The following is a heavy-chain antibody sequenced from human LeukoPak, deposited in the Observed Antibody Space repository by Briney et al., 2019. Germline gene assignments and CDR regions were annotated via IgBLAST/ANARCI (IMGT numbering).Heavy chain of an antibody. CDR3: EFIDCYHSCELLR. V-gene: IGHV4-34*01. Sequence: PSETLFHTFSGNGESLSCQHCSWIRQPPGKGLEWIGEINYSGSTSYNPSLKSRVTISADTSKNQFSLKLGSVTAADTAVYYCEFIDCYHSCELLRWVRGTLVTVSS. CDR1: GESLSCQH. D-gene: IGHD2-21*01. J-gene: IGHJ4*02. CDR2: INYSGST.